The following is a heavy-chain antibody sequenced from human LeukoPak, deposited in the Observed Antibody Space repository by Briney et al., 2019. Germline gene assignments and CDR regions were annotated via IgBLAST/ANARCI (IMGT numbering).Heavy chain of an antibody. V-gene: IGHV3-7*01. D-gene: IGHD1-26*01. Sequence: PGGSLTLSCAACGLTFSSYRMNWLRQATGKGLEWVANIKQDGSGKYYVDSVKGRFTISRDNAKSSLYLQMNSLTAEDTAVYYYARDPNQIVGANFDDWGQGTLVTVSS. CDR1: GLTFSSYR. CDR3: ARDPNQIVGANFDD. J-gene: IGHJ4*02. CDR2: IKQDGSGK.